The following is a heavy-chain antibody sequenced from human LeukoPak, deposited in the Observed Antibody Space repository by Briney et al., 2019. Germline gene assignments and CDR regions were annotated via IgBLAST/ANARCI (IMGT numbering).Heavy chain of an antibody. D-gene: IGHD5-18*01. J-gene: IGHJ4*02. Sequence: PGGSLRLSCAVSGFTFSRNAMTWVRQAPGKGLEWVSYISSSSSTIYYADSVKGRFTISRDNAKNSLYLQMNSLRDEDTAVYYCARYVDTTMLTWGQGTLVTVSS. V-gene: IGHV3-48*02. CDR1: GFTFSRNA. CDR2: ISSSSSTI. CDR3: ARYVDTTMLT.